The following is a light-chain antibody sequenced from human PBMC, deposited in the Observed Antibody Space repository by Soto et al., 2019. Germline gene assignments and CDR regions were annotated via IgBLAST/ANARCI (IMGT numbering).Light chain of an antibody. V-gene: IGKV1-12*01. CDR1: QGIGTW. J-gene: IGKJ2*01. CDR3: QQANRFPPT. CDR2: DAS. Sequence: DIQMTQSPSSVSASVGDRVTITCRASQGIGTWLAWYQQKPGKAPELLIYDASRLQSGVPSRFSGSASGPEFTLTISSLQPEDFATYYCQQANRFPPTFGQGTKLEI.